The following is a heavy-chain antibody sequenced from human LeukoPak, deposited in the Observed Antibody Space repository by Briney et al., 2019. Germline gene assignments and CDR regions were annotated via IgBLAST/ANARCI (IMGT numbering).Heavy chain of an antibody. J-gene: IGHJ4*02. V-gene: IGHV4-34*01. CDR1: GGSFSGYY. D-gene: IGHD5-12*01. Sequence: SETLSLTCAVYGGSFSGYYWSWIRQPPGKGLEWIGEINHSGSTNYNPSLKSRVTISVDTSKNQFSLKLSSVTAADTAVYYCARICGYSGYKYYFDYWGQGTLVTVSS. CDR3: ARICGYSGYKYYFDY. CDR2: INHSGST.